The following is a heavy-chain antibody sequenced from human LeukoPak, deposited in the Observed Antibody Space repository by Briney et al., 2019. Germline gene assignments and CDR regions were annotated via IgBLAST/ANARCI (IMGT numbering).Heavy chain of an antibody. CDR3: ARLDSGSYYYFDY. Sequence: GGSLRLSCAASGFTVSSNYMSWVRQAPGKGLEWVSVIYSGGSTYYADSVKGRFTISRDNSKNTLYLQMNSLRAEDTAVYYCARLDSGSYYYFDYWGQGTLVTVSS. J-gene: IGHJ4*02. V-gene: IGHV3-53*01. D-gene: IGHD3-10*01. CDR1: GFTVSSNY. CDR2: IYSGGST.